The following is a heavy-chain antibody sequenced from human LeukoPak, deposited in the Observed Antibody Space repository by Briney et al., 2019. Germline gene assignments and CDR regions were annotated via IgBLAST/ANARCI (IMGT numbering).Heavy chain of an antibody. V-gene: IGHV4-34*01. CDR2: INHSGST. CDR1: GGSFSGYY. CDR3: ARSYYYDSNIDY. J-gene: IGHJ4*02. D-gene: IGHD3-22*01. Sequence: PSETLSLTCAVYGGSFSGYYWSWIRQPPGKGLEWIGEINHSGSTNYNPSLKSRVTISVDTSKNQFSLKLSSVTAADTAVYYCARSYYYDSNIDYWAREPWSPSPQ.